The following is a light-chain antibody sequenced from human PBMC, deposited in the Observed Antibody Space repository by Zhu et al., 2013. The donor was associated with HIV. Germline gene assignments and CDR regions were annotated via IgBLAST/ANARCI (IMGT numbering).Light chain of an antibody. V-gene: IGKV3-15*01. CDR2: GAS. CDR3: QQYNNWLT. J-gene: IGKJ4*01. Sequence: EIVMTQSPATLSVSPGESATLSCRASQSVSGNLAWYQQKPGQAPRLIIYGASTRATGIPARFSGSGSGTEFTLTISSLQSEDFAVYYCQQYNNWLTFGGRDQGGDQT. CDR1: QSVSGN.